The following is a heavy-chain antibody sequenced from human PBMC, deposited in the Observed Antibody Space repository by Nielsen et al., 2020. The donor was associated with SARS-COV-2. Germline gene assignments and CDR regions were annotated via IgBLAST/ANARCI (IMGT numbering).Heavy chain of an antibody. Sequence: ASVKVSCKASGYVFRSYALNWVRQVPGQGLEWMGWINTNTGNATYAQGFTGRFVFSLDTSVNTAFLQISSLKAADTAVYYCAREGYDFWRGSQGAYGMDVWGQGTTVTVSS. CDR3: AREGYDFWRGSQGAYGMDV. J-gene: IGHJ6*02. CDR1: GYVFRSYA. CDR2: INTNTGNA. V-gene: IGHV7-4-1*02. D-gene: IGHD3-3*01.